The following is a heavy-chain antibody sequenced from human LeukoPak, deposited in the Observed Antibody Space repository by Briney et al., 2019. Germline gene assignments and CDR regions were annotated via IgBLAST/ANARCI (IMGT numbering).Heavy chain of an antibody. J-gene: IGHJ4*02. Sequence: GGSLRHSCAASGFTVSSNYMSWVRQAPGKGLEGVSVIYSGGSTYYADSVKGRFTISRDNSKNTLYLQMNSLRAEDTAVYYCARDYYYGSGSYGVYWGQGTLVTVSS. CDR3: ARDYYYGSGSYGVY. D-gene: IGHD3-10*01. CDR2: IYSGGST. CDR1: GFTVSSNY. V-gene: IGHV3-53*01.